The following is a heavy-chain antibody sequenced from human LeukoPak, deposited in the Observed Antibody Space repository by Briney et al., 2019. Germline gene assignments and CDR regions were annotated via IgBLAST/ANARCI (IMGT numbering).Heavy chain of an antibody. CDR1: GGSISSYY. D-gene: IGHD3-10*01. Sequence: SETLSLTCSVSGGSISSYYWSWIRQPPGKGLECIGYIYYSGSTNYNPSLKSRVTISLDTSKNQISLKVSSVTAADTAVYYCARSHGLGSWYYFDYWGQGNLVTVSS. CDR2: IYYSGST. J-gene: IGHJ4*02. V-gene: IGHV4-59*01. CDR3: ARSHGLGSWYYFDY.